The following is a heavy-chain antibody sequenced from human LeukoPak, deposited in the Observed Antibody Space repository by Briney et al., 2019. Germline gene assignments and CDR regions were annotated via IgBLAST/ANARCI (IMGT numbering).Heavy chain of an antibody. Sequence: GGSLRLSCAASGFTFSNYSMNWVRQAPGKGLEWVSSISSSSSYIYYADSVKGRFTISRDNAKNSLYLQMNSLRAEDTAVYYCARKLSGSSSFDYWGQGTLVTVSS. D-gene: IGHD1-26*01. CDR3: ARKLSGSSSFDY. V-gene: IGHV3-21*01. CDR2: ISSSSSYI. J-gene: IGHJ4*02. CDR1: GFTFSNYS.